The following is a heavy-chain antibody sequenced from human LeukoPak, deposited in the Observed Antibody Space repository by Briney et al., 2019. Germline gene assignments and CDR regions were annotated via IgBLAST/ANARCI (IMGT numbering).Heavy chain of an antibody. CDR1: GFPFSDHY. CDR3: TREGYYYDSSGQEFDI. V-gene: IGHV3-72*01. Sequence: PGGSLRLSCAASGFPFSDHYMDWVRQAPGKGLEWVGRSTNKANSYTTEYAASVRGRFTISRDDSKSIAYLQMNSLKTEDTAVYYCTREGYYYDSSGQEFDIWGQGAMVTVSS. D-gene: IGHD3-22*01. J-gene: IGHJ3*02. CDR2: STNKANSYTT.